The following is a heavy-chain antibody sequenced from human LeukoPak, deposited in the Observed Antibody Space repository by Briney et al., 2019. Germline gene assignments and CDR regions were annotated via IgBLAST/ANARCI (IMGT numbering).Heavy chain of an antibody. Sequence: GGSLRLSCAASGFTFSSYWMHWVRQAPGKGLVWVSRIDSDGSSTSYADSVKGRLTISRDNAKNTLDLQMNSLRAEDTAVYYCARDGILGSHDYWGQGTLVTVSS. CDR2: IDSDGSST. D-gene: IGHD3-3*02. J-gene: IGHJ4*02. CDR3: ARDGILGSHDY. V-gene: IGHV3-74*01. CDR1: GFTFSSYW.